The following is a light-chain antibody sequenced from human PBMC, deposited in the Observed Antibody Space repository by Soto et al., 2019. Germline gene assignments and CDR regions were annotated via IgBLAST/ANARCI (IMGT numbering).Light chain of an antibody. CDR2: DTS. Sequence: EIVLTQSPATLSLSPGERATLSCRASQSVSSYLGWYQQKPGQAPRLLIYDTSNRATGIPARFSGSGSGTDFTLTSSSLEPEDFAVYYCQQRSNWPLTFGQGTRLEIK. CDR1: QSVSSY. V-gene: IGKV3-11*01. J-gene: IGKJ5*01. CDR3: QQRSNWPLT.